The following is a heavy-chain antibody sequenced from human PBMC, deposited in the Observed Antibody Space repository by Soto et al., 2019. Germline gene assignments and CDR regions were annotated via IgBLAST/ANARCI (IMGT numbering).Heavy chain of an antibody. CDR3: AREGPSMIEVVMVFAH. D-gene: IGHD3-22*01. J-gene: IGHJ4*02. CDR2: IWYDGSNK. V-gene: IGHV3-33*01. Sequence: GGSLRLSCAASGFTFSSYGMHWVRQAPGKGLEWVAVIWYDGSNKYYADSVKGRFTISRDNSKNTLYLQMNSLRAEDTAVYYCAREGPSMIEVVMVFAHRAQGTLVPVPS. CDR1: GFTFSSYG.